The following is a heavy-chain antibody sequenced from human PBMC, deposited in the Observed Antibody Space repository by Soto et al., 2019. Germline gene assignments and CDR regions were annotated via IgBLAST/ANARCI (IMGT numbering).Heavy chain of an antibody. CDR1: GFTFSSYG. D-gene: IGHD3-10*01. Sequence: GGSLRLSCAASGFTFSSYGMHWVRQAPGKGLEWVAVISYDGSNKYYADSVKGRFTISRDNSKNTLYLQMNSLRAEDTAVYYCAKDRRGAYGSGSYYKPTAGFDYWGQGTLVTVSS. V-gene: IGHV3-30*18. J-gene: IGHJ4*02. CDR3: AKDRRGAYGSGSYYKPTAGFDY. CDR2: ISYDGSNK.